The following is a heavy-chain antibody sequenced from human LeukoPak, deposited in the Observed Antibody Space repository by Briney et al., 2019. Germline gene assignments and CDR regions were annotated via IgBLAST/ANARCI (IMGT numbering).Heavy chain of an antibody. J-gene: IGHJ4*02. Sequence: QTGGSLRLSCAASGFTVSSNYMSWVRQAPGKGLEWVSVIYSGGSTYYADSVKGRFTISRDNSENTLYLQMNSLRAEDTAVYYCARDLVSGEDTAMEGGYWGQGTLVTVSS. V-gene: IGHV3-53*01. D-gene: IGHD5-18*01. CDR1: GFTVSSNY. CDR2: IYSGGST. CDR3: ARDLVSGEDTAMEGGY.